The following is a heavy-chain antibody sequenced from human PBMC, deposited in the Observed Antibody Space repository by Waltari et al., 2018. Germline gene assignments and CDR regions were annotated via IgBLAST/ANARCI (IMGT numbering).Heavy chain of an antibody. Sequence: QVQLQQWGAGLLKPSETLSLTCAVYGGSFSGYYWSWIRQPPGTGLEWIGEINHRGRPNYNPSLKSRVTISVDTSKNQFSLKLSSVTAADTAVYYCARLGHCSGGSCYSANWFDPWGQGTLVTVSS. CDR2: INHRGRP. CDR1: GGSFSGYY. V-gene: IGHV4-34*01. D-gene: IGHD2-15*01. CDR3: ARLGHCSGGSCYSANWFDP. J-gene: IGHJ5*02.